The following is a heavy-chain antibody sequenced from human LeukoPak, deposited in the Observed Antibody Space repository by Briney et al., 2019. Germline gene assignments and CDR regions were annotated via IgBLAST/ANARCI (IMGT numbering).Heavy chain of an antibody. Sequence: GRSMRLSCAASRFTLSSYETNWDRHPPGKVREWDSYISSSGTTIYYADSVKGRFTISRDNAKNSLYLQMNSLRAEDTAVYYCARVGVVVAATGNLWFDPWGQGTLVTVSS. CDR3: ARVGVVVAATGNLWFDP. V-gene: IGHV3-48*03. CDR1: RFTLSSYE. CDR2: ISSSGTTI. D-gene: IGHD2-15*01. J-gene: IGHJ5*02.